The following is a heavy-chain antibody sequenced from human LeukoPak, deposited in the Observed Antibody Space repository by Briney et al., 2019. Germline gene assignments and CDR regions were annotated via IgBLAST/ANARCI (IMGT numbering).Heavy chain of an antibody. CDR2: INWNGGST. CDR3: ARLPSGSYYYYYYYMDV. J-gene: IGHJ6*03. CDR1: GFTFDDYG. V-gene: IGHV3-20*04. Sequence: AGGSLRLSCAASGFTFDDYGMSWVRQAPGKGLEWVSGINWNGGSTGYADSVKGRFTISRDNAKNSLYLQMNSLRAEDTALYYCARLPSGSYYYYYYYMDVWGKGTTVTVSS. D-gene: IGHD1-26*01.